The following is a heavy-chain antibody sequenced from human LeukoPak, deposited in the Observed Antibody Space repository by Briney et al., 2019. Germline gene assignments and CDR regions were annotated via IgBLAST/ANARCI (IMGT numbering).Heavy chain of an antibody. V-gene: IGHV4-59*08. CDR3: ARRKGRYSGLDNWFDS. Sequence: SETLSLTCTVSGGFIDTYYWSWIRQAPGRGLEWLGYIHYSGSTTYNPSLKSRVDISIDTSKRQISLRLNSVTAADTAVYYCARRKGRYSGLDNWFDSWGQGTLVTVSS. CDR2: IHYSGST. J-gene: IGHJ5*01. CDR1: GGFIDTYY. D-gene: IGHD1-26*01.